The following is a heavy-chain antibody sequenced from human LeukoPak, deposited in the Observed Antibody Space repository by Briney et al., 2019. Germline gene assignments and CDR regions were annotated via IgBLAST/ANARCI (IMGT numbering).Heavy chain of an antibody. CDR2: IYSGGST. CDR1: GLTVSSNY. D-gene: IGHD2-15*01. CDR3: ARGVEGGGLSAYYYYYMDV. J-gene: IGHJ6*03. Sequence: GGSLRLSCAASGLTVSSNYMSWVRQAPGKGLEWVSVIYSGGSTYYADSVKGRFTISRDNSKNTLYLQMNSLRPEDTAVYYCARGVEGGGLSAYYYYYMDVWGKGTTVTVSS. V-gene: IGHV3-53*01.